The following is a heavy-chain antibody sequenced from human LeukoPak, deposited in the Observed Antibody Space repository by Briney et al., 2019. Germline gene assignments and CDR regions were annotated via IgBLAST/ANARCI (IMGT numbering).Heavy chain of an antibody. D-gene: IGHD3-10*01. J-gene: IGHJ5*02. CDR2: IYYSGST. CDR1: GGSISSYY. CDR3: ARGPLWFGEFNNWFDP. Sequence: SETLSLTCTVSGGSISSYYWSWIRQPPGKGLEWIGYIYYSGSTNYNPSLKSRVTISVDTSKNQFSQKLSSVTAADTAVYYCARGPLWFGEFNNWFDPWGQGTLVTVSS. V-gene: IGHV4-59*01.